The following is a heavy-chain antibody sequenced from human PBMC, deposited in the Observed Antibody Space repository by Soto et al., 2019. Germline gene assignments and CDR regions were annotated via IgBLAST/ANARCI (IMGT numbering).Heavy chain of an antibody. V-gene: IGHV4-39*01. CDR2: VYYNENT. J-gene: IGHJ5*02. Sequence: SETLSLTCTVSGGSISSFAYYWGWIRQPPGKGLEWIGTVYYNENTYYNPSLKSRVTISVDTAKNQFSLNLRSVTAADTAIYFCPRRERYYGSPGWFDPWSQGTLFTVSS. D-gene: IGHD3-10*01. CDR1: GGSISSFAYY. CDR3: PRRERYYGSPGWFDP.